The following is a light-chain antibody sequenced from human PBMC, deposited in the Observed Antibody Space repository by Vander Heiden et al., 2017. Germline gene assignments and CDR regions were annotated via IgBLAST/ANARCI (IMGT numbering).Light chain of an antibody. V-gene: IGKV1-39*01. J-gene: IGKJ1*01. CDR2: AAS. CDR3: QQSYSTLYTWT. Sequence: DSHMTQSPSSLSASVGDRVTITCRASQSISSYLNWYQQKPGKAPKLLIYAASSLQSQVPSRFSGSGSGTDFTLTISSLQPEDFATYYCQQSYSTLYTWTFGQGTKVEIK. CDR1: QSISSY.